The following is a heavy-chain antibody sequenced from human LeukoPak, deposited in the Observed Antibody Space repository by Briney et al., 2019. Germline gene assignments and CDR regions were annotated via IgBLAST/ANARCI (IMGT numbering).Heavy chain of an antibody. CDR2: VSGSGDST. CDR3: AKYMSSGY. V-gene: IGHV3-23*01. J-gene: IGHJ4*02. CDR1: GFTFRNCA. D-gene: IGHD6-19*01. Sequence: GGSLRLSCAASGFTFRNCAMSWVRQAQGKGREWVSGVSGSGDSTYYADSVKGRFTISRDNSNNTLYLLMNSLRAEDTAVYFCAKYMSSGYWGQGTLVTVSS.